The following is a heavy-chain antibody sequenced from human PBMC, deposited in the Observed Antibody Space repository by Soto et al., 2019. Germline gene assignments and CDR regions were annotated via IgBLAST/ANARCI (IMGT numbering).Heavy chain of an antibody. CDR3: ARSNVRSGYSTPTFDY. J-gene: IGHJ4*02. D-gene: IGHD3-3*01. CDR2: IWYDGSNK. CDR1: GFTFSSYG. V-gene: IGHV3-33*01. Sequence: GGSLRLSCAASGFTFSSYGMHWVRQAPGKGLEWVAVIWYDGSNKYYADSVKGRFTISRDNSKNTLYLQMNSLRAEDTAVYYCARSNVRSGYSTPTFDYWGQGTLVTVSS.